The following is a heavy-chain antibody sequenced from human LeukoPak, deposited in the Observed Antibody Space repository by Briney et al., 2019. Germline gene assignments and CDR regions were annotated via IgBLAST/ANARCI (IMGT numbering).Heavy chain of an antibody. CDR1: GFSLTTSGVG. Sequence: SGPTLVNPTQTLTLTCTFSGFSLTTSGVGVGWSRQPSGKALEWLALIYWNDDKRYSPSLKSRLTISKDTSKNQVVLTMTNMDPVDTATYYCARSYSDYDYFNNWFDPWGQGTLVTVSS. J-gene: IGHJ5*02. D-gene: IGHD5-12*01. CDR2: IYWNDDK. CDR3: ARSYSDYDYFNNWFDP. V-gene: IGHV2-5*01.